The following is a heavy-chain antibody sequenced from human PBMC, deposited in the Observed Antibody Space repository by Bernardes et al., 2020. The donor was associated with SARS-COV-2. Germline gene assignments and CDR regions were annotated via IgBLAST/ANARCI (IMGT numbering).Heavy chain of an antibody. CDR2: INWNGGST. D-gene: IGHD2-15*01. CDR3: ARDRGYYRFYCDY. V-gene: IGHV3-20*04. Sequence: GGSLRLSCEASGFTFSSIWMAWVRQAPGKGLEWVSGINWNGGSTGYADSVKGRFTISRDNAKNSLYLQMNSLRAEDTAFYYCARDRGYYRFYCDYWGRGTLVTVSS. J-gene: IGHJ4*02. CDR1: GFTFSSIW.